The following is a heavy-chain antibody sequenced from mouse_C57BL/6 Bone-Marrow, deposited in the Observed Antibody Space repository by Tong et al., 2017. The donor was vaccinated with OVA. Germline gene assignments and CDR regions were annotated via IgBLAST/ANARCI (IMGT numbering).Heavy chain of an antibody. V-gene: IGHV2-6-2*01. CDR2: IWSDGST. J-gene: IGHJ2*01. CDR1: GFSLTSYG. Sequence: VQLQESGPDLVAPSQSLSITCTVSGFSLTSYGVHWVRQPPGKGLEWLVVIWSDGSTTYNSALKSRLSISKDNSKSQVFLKMNSLQTDDTARYYCARHEEVRDYFDYWGQGTTLTVSS. D-gene: IGHD2-14*01. CDR3: ARHEEVRDYFDY.